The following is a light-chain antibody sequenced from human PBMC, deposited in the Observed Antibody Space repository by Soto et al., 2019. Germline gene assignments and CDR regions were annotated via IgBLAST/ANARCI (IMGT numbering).Light chain of an antibody. J-gene: IGKJ1*01. CDR3: HQRQSWPRT. V-gene: IGKV3D-15*01. CDR2: GAS. CDR1: QSVSSK. Sequence: EIVMTQSPATLSVSPGEGATLSCRASQSVSSKLAWYQQKPGQAPRLLIYGASSRATGIPARFSASGTGTDFTLTISDVQPEDFAVYYCHQRQSWPRTFGQGTKV.